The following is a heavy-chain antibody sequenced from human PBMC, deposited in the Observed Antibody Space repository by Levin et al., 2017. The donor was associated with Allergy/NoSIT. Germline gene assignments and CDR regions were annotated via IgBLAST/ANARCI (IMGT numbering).Heavy chain of an antibody. Sequence: QPGGSLRLSCAASGFTFNYFWMTWVRQAPGKGLEWVANIKEDGSEKYYVDSVKGRFTISRDNAKNSLYLLMNSLRAEDTAVYYCAREYYHDSSGYGASGYWGQGTLVTVSS. CDR1: GFTFNYFW. V-gene: IGHV3-7*01. CDR3: AREYYHDSSGYGASGY. J-gene: IGHJ4*02. CDR2: IKEDGSEK. D-gene: IGHD3-22*01.